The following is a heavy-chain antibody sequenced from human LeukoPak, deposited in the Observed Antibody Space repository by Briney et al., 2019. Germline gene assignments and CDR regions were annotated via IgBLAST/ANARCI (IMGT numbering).Heavy chain of an antibody. J-gene: IGHJ3*01. CDR2: AYSRSRGVG. CDR3: ARGTNSTFDG. V-gene: IGHV6-1*01. D-gene: IGHD1-7*01. Sequence: SQTLSLTCAFSGDSFSSNSVAWNWLRQSPSRGLEWLGRAYSRSRGVGDYAISVSSRINIDTETSRNRFSLQLSSVTPADTAVYYCARGTNSTFDGWGQGTMVTVAS. CDR1: GDSFSSNSVA.